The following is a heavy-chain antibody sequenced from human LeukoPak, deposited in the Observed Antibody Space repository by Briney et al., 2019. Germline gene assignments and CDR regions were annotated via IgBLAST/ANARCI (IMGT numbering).Heavy chain of an antibody. Sequence: SETLSLTCAVSGVSLNGYYWSWIRQPPGKGLEWIGEINHSGSTNYNPSLKSRVTISVDTSKNQFSLKLSSVTAADTAVYYCARGCGQLWLPGYYFDYWGQGTLVTVSS. V-gene: IGHV4-34*01. D-gene: IGHD5-18*01. J-gene: IGHJ4*02. CDR2: INHSGST. CDR3: ARGCGQLWLPGYYFDY. CDR1: GVSLNGYY.